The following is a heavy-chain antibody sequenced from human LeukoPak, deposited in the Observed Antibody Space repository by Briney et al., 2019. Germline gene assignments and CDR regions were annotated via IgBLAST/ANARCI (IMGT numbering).Heavy chain of an antibody. V-gene: IGHV3-74*01. CDR1: GFTFSSTW. J-gene: IGHJ4*02. D-gene: IGHD2-8*02. CDR3: ARDRYRTADY. CDR2: INSDGSST. Sequence: PGGSLRLSCTASGFTFSSTWMHWVRQAPGKGLVWVSRINSDGSSTIYADSVKGRFTISRDNAKNTLYLQMNSLSAEDTAVYYCARDRYRTADYWGQGTLVTVSS.